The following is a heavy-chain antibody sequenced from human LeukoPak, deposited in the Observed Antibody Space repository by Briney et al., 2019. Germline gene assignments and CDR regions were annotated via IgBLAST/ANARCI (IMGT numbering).Heavy chain of an antibody. Sequence: GGSLRLSCAASGFTFSSYGMHWVRQAPGKGLEWVAVIWYDGSNKYYADSVKGRFTISRDNSKNTLYLQMNSLRAEDTAVYYCAKDSYRSSNWFDPWGQGTLVTVFS. V-gene: IGHV3-33*06. CDR3: AKDSYRSSNWFDP. J-gene: IGHJ5*02. CDR2: IWYDGSNK. D-gene: IGHD6-6*01. CDR1: GFTFSSYG.